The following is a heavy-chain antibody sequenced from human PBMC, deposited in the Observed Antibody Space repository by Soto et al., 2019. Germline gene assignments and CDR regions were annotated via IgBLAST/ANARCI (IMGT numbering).Heavy chain of an antibody. J-gene: IGHJ1*01. D-gene: IGHD2-2*01. V-gene: IGHV1-69*14. CDR2: IIPIFGTA. Sequence: QVQLVQSGAEVKKPGSSVKVSCKASGGTFSSYAISWVRQAPGQGLEWMGGIIPIFGTANYAQKFQGRVTLPANKSTTTAKRELRSLRPKAPAVYSCPGPRMALATSGRTETFKHWARAPWSPSPQ. CDR3: PGPRMALATSGRTETFKH. CDR1: GGTFSSYA.